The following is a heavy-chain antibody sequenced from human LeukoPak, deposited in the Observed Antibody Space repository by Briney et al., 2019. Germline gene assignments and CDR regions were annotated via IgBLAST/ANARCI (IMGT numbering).Heavy chain of an antibody. CDR2: INPSGGST. CDR3: ARDSGGIVVVPAAIGVDY. J-gene: IGHJ4*02. CDR1: GYTFTSYY. V-gene: IGHV1-46*01. D-gene: IGHD2-2*01. Sequence: ASVKVSCKASGYTFTSYYMHWVRQAPGQGLEWMGIINPSGGSTSYAQKFQGRVTMTRDTSTCTVYMELSSLRSEDTAVYYCARDSGGIVVVPAAIGVDYWGQGTLVTVSS.